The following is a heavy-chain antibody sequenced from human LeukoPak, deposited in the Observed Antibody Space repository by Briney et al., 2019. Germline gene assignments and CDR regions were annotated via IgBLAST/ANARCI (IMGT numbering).Heavy chain of an antibody. CDR1: GYTFTSYD. D-gene: IGHD4-17*01. Sequence: ASVKVSCKASGYTFTSYDINWVRQAPGQGLEWMGIINPSGGSTSYAQKFQGRVTMTRDTSTSTVYMELSSLRSEDTAVYYCARDRTVTSTSWYFDLWGRGTLVTVSS. V-gene: IGHV1-46*01. CDR3: ARDRTVTSTSWYFDL. CDR2: INPSGGST. J-gene: IGHJ2*01.